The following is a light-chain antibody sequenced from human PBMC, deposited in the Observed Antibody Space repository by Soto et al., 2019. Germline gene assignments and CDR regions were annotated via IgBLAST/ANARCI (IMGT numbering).Light chain of an antibody. CDR3: CSYARSTTVV. Sequence: QSALTQPASVSGSPGQSITISCTGTSSDVGYYNLVSWYQQHPGKAHKLIIYKGSKRPSVVSNLFSGSKSGTTAPLTTAGLQGEDEGHYSGCSYARSTTVVFGGGTKLTVL. J-gene: IGLJ2*01. CDR2: KGS. CDR1: SSDVGYYNL. V-gene: IGLV2-23*01.